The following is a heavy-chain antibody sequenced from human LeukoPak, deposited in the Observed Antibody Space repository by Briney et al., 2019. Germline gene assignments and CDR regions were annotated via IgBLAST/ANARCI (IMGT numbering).Heavy chain of an antibody. J-gene: IGHJ4*02. CDR3: ARWGLRFLEWLTYFDY. CDR1: GFTFSSYS. V-gene: IGHV3-21*01. Sequence: GGSLRLSCAASGFTFSSYSMNWVRQAPGKGLEWVSSISSSSSYIYYADSVKGRFTISRDNAKNSLYLQMNSLRAEDTAVYYCARWGLRFLEWLTYFDYWGQGTLVTVSS. CDR2: ISSSSSYI. D-gene: IGHD3-3*01.